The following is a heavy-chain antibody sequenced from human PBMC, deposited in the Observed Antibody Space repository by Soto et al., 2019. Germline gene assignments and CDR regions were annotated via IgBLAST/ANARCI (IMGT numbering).Heavy chain of an antibody. CDR2: NSSNGGST. V-gene: IGHV3-64D*08. CDR3: VKDGAGYSSSWYVLDY. Sequence: GGSLRLSCSASGFTFSSYAMHWVRQAPGKGLEYVSANSSNGGSTYYADSVKGRFTISRDNSKNTLYLQMSSLRAEDTAVYYCVKDGAGYSSSWYVLDYWGQGTLVTVS. J-gene: IGHJ4*02. D-gene: IGHD6-13*01. CDR1: GFTFSSYA.